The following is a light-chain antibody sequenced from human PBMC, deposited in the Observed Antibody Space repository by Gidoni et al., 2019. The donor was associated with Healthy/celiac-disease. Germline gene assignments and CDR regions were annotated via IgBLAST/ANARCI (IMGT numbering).Light chain of an antibody. CDR1: QSVSSSY. CDR3: QQYGSSPRT. J-gene: IGKJ1*01. V-gene: IGKV3-20*01. CDR2: GAS. Sequence: EIVLTQSPGTLSLSPGERATLSCRASQSVSSSYLAWYQQNPGQAPRLLIYGASSRATGIPDRFSGSGSGTDVTLTISRLEPEDFAVYYCQQYGSSPRTFXXXTKVEIK.